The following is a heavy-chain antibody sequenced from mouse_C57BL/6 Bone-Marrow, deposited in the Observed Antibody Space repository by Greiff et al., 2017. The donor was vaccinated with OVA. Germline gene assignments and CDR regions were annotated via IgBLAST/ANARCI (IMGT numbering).Heavy chain of an antibody. CDR2: INPNNGGT. V-gene: IGHV1-18*01. CDR3: ARVEVAGPRDYFDY. Sequence: SGPELVKPGASVKIPCKASGYTFTDYNMDWVKQSHGKSLEWIGDINPNNGGTIYNQKFKGKATLTVDKSSSTAYMELRSLTSEDTAVYYCARVEVAGPRDYFDYWGQGTTLTVSS. CDR1: GYTFTDYN. J-gene: IGHJ2*01.